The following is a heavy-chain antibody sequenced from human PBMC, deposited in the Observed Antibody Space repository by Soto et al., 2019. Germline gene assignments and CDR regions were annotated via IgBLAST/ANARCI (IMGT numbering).Heavy chain of an antibody. V-gene: IGHV4-59*02. J-gene: IGHJ4*02. D-gene: IGHD2-21*01. CDR2: VFYTGGT. CDR1: GDSVSSYF. CDR3: ARGNQLLFNY. Sequence: SETLSLTCTVSGDSVSSYFWTWIRQPPGKELEWIGYVFYTGGTNYNPSLRGRATISLHTSRNQFSLNLTSVTAADTAVYYCARGNQLLFNYWGQGILVTVSS.